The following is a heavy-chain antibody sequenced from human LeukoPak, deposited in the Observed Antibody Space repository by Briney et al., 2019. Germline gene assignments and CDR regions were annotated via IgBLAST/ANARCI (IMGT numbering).Heavy chain of an antibody. CDR3: ASSSGGSWYYYMDV. Sequence: SETLSLTCTVSGGSISSYYWSWIRQPPGKGLEWIGYIYYSGSTNYNPSLKSRVTISVDTSKNQFSLKLSSVTAADTVVYYCASSSGGSWYYYMDVWGKGTTVTVSS. CDR1: GGSISSYY. D-gene: IGHD2-15*01. CDR2: IYYSGST. V-gene: IGHV4-59*01. J-gene: IGHJ6*03.